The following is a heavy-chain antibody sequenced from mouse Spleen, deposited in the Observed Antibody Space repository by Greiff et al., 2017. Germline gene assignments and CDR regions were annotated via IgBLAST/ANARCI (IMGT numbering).Heavy chain of an antibody. CDR3: TRGNGNYEGFAY. CDR1: GYTFTSYW. J-gene: IGHJ3*01. CDR2: IYPSDSYT. D-gene: IGHD2-1*01. Sequence: QVQLQQSGAELVRPGASVKLSCKASGYTFTSYWINWVKQRPGQGLEWIGNIYPSDSYTNYNQKFKDKATLTVDKSSSTAYMQLSSPTSEDSAVYYCTRGNGNYEGFAYWGQGTLVTVSA. V-gene: IGHV1-69*02.